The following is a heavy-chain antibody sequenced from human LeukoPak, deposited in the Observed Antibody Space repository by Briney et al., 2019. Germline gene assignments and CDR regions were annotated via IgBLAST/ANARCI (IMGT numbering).Heavy chain of an antibody. CDR3: ARAFQSLGGLSLPAY. CDR1: GYTFTNYA. V-gene: IGHV7-4-1*02. J-gene: IGHJ4*02. D-gene: IGHD3-16*02. CDR2: IHPSTGNP. Sequence: ASVKVSCKAPGYTFTNYAMNWVRQAPGQGLEWMGWIHPSTGNPTYAQGFTGRFVFSLDTSVSTTYLQISSLKAEDTAVYYCARAFQSLGGLSLPAYWGQGTLVTVSS.